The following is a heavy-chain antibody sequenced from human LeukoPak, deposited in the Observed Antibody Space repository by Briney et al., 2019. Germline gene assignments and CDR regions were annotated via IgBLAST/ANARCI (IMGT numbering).Heavy chain of an antibody. V-gene: IGHV4-61*02. CDR3: ARDDPTAEGCFDP. Sequence: SETLSLTCTVSGGSISSGSYYWSWIRQPPGKGLEWIGRIYTSGSTNYNPSLKSRVTISVDTSKNQFSLKLISVTAADTAVYYCARDDPTAEGCFDPWGQGTLVTVSS. CDR2: IYTSGST. J-gene: IGHJ5*02. CDR1: GGSISSGSYY.